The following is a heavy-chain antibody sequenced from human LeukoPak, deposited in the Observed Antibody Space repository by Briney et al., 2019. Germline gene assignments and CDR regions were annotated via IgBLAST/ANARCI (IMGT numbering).Heavy chain of an antibody. J-gene: IGHJ5*02. CDR1: GFTFSLYE. Sequence: GGSLRISCGTSGFTFSLYEMNWVRQAPGKGLEWVSSISRTSSHIYYGDSVRGRFTISRDNSKNTLCLQMDSLRAEDTGVYYCTRDRHDYGDVSESWGQGTLVLVSS. D-gene: IGHD4-17*01. CDR3: TRDRHDYGDVSES. V-gene: IGHV3-21*01. CDR2: ISRTSSHI.